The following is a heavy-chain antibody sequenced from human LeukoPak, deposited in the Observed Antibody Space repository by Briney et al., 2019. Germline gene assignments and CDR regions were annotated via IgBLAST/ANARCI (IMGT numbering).Heavy chain of an antibody. CDR1: GYTFTSYA. V-gene: IGHV7-4-1*02. D-gene: IGHD3-16*02. CDR3: ARVWPNDYVWGSYRPDY. J-gene: IGHJ4*02. Sequence: AASVKVSCKASGYTFTSYAMNWVRQAPGQGLEWMGWINTNTGNPTHAQGFTGRFVFSLDTSVSTAYLQISSLKAEDTAVYYCARVWPNDYVWGSYRPDYWGQGTLVTVSS. CDR2: INTNTGNP.